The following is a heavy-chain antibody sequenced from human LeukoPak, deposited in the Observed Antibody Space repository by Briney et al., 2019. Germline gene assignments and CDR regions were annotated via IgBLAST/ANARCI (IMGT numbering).Heavy chain of an antibody. CDR3: AKESGKFDY. J-gene: IGHJ4*02. CDR2: ISADGGST. Sequence: GGSLRLSCAASGFTFSSYSMNWVRQAPGKGLEWVSLISADGGSTFSADSVKGRFSISRDNSKNSLYLQMNSLRSEDTAMYYCAKESGKFDYWGQGTLVAVSS. V-gene: IGHV3-43*02. CDR1: GFTFSSYS.